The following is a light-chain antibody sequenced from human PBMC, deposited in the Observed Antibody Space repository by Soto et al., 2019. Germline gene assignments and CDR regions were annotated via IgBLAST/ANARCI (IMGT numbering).Light chain of an antibody. J-gene: IGKJ2*01. Sequence: DIPLTQSPSLLSASVGDRVTITCRASQGIRSSLAWYQQRPGRAPKLLIYAASILHSGVPSRFSGSGSGTEFTLTISSLQPEDFATYYCQQLNLFPPFTFGQGTKLEIK. V-gene: IGKV1-9*01. CDR3: QQLNLFPPFT. CDR2: AAS. CDR1: QGIRSS.